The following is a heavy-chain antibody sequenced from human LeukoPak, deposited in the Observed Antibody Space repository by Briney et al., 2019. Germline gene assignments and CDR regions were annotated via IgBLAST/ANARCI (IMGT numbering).Heavy chain of an antibody. CDR2: IYYSGST. CDR3: ARGTTMVRGVQPYGMDV. J-gene: IGHJ6*02. D-gene: IGHD3-10*01. Sequence: SETLSLTCTVSGGSISSSSYYWGWIRQPPGKGLEWIGSIYYSGSTYYNPSLKSRDTISVDTSRNQFSLKLSSVTAADTAVYYCARGTTMVRGVQPYGMDVWGQGTTVTVSS. V-gene: IGHV4-39*07. CDR1: GGSISSSSYY.